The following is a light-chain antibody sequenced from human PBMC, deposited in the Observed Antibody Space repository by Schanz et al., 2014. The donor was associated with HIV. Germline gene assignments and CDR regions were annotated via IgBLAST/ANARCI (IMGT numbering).Light chain of an antibody. J-gene: IGKJ2*01. Sequence: DIQMTQSPSTLSASVGDRVSITCRASQTISSSLAWYQQKPGKAPKLLLYKASSLESGVPSRFSGSGSGTEFTLTISGLQPDDFATYYCQQCDSYPYTFGQGTKLEIK. CDR2: KAS. CDR1: QTISSS. V-gene: IGKV1-5*03. CDR3: QQCDSYPYT.